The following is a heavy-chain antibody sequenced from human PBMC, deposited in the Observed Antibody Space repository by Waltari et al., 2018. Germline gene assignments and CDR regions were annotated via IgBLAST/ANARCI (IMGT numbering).Heavy chain of an antibody. D-gene: IGHD3-16*02. V-gene: IGHV4-38-2*02. Sequence: QVQLQESGPGLVKPSETLSLTCTVSGYSISSGYYWGWIRQPPGKGLEWIGSIYHSGSTYYNPSLKSRVTISVDTSKNQFSLKLSSVTAADTAVYYCARDVGGSPLSYRYTDSAYYWGQGTLVTVSS. CDR1: GYSISSGYY. CDR2: IYHSGST. CDR3: ARDVGGSPLSYRYTDSAYY. J-gene: IGHJ4*02.